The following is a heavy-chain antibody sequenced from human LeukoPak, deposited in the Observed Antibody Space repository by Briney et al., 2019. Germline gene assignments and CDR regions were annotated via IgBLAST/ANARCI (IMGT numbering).Heavy chain of an antibody. V-gene: IGHV4-34*01. CDR2: GNDRGSA. CDR1: GGSFSNYY. CDR3: ARRWNYGRNYYIDV. D-gene: IGHD1-7*01. J-gene: IGHJ6*03. Sequence: PSETLSLTCAVYGGSFSNYYWNWIRQPRCKGLDLLGDGNDRGSASFYYCLMSRFPVSVDTSKNQFSLRLTSVTATDTAIYYCARRWNYGRNYYIDVWGKGATVSVSS.